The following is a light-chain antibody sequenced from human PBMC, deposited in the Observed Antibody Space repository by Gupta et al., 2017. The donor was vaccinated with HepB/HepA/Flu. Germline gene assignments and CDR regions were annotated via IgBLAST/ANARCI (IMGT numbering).Light chain of an antibody. V-gene: IGKV4-1*01. Sequence: MTQSPDSLAVSLGERATINCKSSQSVLYSSNNKNYLAWYQQKPGQPPKLLIYWASTRESGVPDRFSGSGSGTDFTLTISSLQAEDLAVYYCQQDDSTPYTFGQGTKLEIK. J-gene: IGKJ2*01. CDR3: QQDDSTPYT. CDR1: QSVLYSSNNKNY. CDR2: WAS.